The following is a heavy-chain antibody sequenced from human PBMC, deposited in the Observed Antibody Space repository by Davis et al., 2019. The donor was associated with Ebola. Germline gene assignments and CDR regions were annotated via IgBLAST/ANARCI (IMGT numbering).Heavy chain of an antibody. V-gene: IGHV3-7*01. CDR3: AKDVRGREDY. Sequence: GESLKISCAASGFIFSSYWMSWVRQAPGKGLEWVANIKQDGSEKYYVGSVKGRFTISRDNAKNTLYLQMNSLRADDTAIYYCAKDVRGREDYWGPGTLVTVSS. CDR1: GFIFSSYW. J-gene: IGHJ4*02. D-gene: IGHD3-16*01. CDR2: IKQDGSEK.